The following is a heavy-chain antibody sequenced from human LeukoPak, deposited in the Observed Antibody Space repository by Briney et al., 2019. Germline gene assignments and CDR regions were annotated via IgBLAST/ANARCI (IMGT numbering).Heavy chain of an antibody. D-gene: IGHD3-16*01. Sequence: GGSLRLSCAASGFTFSSYSMNWVRQAPGKGLEWVSPINSDSSIMYYPESVKGRFTISRDNARNSLYLQMNSRRAEDTPVDYCIRDLFDDSSLDYWGQGALVTVSS. CDR2: INSDSSIM. J-gene: IGHJ4*02. CDR1: GFTFSSYS. CDR3: IRDLFDDSSLDY. V-gene: IGHV3-21*01.